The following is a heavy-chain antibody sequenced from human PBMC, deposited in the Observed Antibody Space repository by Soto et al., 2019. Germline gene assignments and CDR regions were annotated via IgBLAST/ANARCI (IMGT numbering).Heavy chain of an antibody. CDR3: AREWSVANPGY. Sequence: LGLSCAASGFTFSNYIMHWVRQAPGKGLEWVAVISKDGDKKYYADSVKGRFTISRDNSKNTLYLQMNSLRPEDTAVHYCAREWSVANPGYWGQGTQVTVSS. CDR1: GFTFSNYI. D-gene: IGHD5-12*01. J-gene: IGHJ4*02. V-gene: IGHV3-30-3*01. CDR2: ISKDGDKK.